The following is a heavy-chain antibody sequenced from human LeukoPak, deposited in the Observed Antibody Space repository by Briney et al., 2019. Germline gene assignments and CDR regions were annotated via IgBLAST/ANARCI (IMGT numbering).Heavy chain of an antibody. CDR2: INQDGSEK. V-gene: IGHV3-7*01. J-gene: IGHJ4*02. D-gene: IGHD3-10*01. CDR3: ARDLIWFGESFSYFDY. Sequence: PGGSLRPSCAASGFTFSSYWMSWVRQAPGKGLEWVANINQDGSEKYYVDSVKGRFTISRDNAKNSLYLQMNSLRAEDTAVYYCARDLIWFGESFSYFDYWGQGTLVTVSS. CDR1: GFTFSSYW.